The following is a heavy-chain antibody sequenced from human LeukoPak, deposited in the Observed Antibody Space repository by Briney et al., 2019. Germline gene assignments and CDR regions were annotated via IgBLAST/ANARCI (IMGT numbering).Heavy chain of an antibody. CDR1: GGSFSGYY. J-gene: IGHJ3*02. Sequence: PSETLSLTCGVYGGSFSGYYWSWIRQPPGKGLEWIGEINHRGSTNYSPSLKSRLTISVDTSRNQFSLKLSSVTAADTAVYYCARPRNWGGGYDAFDIWGQGTMVTVSS. D-gene: IGHD7-27*01. V-gene: IGHV4-34*01. CDR2: INHRGST. CDR3: ARPRNWGGGYDAFDI.